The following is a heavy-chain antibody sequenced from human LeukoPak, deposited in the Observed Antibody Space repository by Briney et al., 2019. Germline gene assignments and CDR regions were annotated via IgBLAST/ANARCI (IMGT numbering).Heavy chain of an antibody. CDR2: IYHSGST. Sequence: SETLSLTCAVSGGSISSGGYSWSWIRQPPGKGLEWIGYIYHSGSTYYNPSLKSRVTISVDTSKNQFSLKLSSVTAADTAVYYCARLPAEGFGELSEFDYWGQGTLVTVSS. CDR1: GGSISSGGYS. J-gene: IGHJ4*02. D-gene: IGHD3-10*01. CDR3: ARLPAEGFGELSEFDY. V-gene: IGHV4-30-2*03.